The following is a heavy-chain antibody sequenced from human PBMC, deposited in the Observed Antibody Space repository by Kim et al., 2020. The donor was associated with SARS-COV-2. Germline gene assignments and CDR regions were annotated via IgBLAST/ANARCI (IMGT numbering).Heavy chain of an antibody. V-gene: IGHV4-34*01. J-gene: IGHJ1*01. D-gene: IGHD1-26*01. Sequence: YNPPIKSRVTISVDTDKNQCARRLSSVTAADEAVYYCARQMRGGYFQRWGQGTLVTVSS. CDR3: ARQMRGGYFQR.